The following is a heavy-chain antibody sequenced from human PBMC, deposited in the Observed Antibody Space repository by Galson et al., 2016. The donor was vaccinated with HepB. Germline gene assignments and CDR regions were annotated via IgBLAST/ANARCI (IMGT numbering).Heavy chain of an antibody. Sequence: SETLSLTCIVSGGSISSSNYYWGWVRQPPGKGLEWIGSVYYSGRVYYNPSLKSRVTISVDTAKNQFSLKLSSVTAADTAVYYCAKTTVTTGWFFDYWGQGTLVTVSS. D-gene: IGHD4-17*01. V-gene: IGHV4-39*01. J-gene: IGHJ4*02. CDR1: GGSISSSNYY. CDR2: VYYSGRV. CDR3: AKTTVTTGWFFDY.